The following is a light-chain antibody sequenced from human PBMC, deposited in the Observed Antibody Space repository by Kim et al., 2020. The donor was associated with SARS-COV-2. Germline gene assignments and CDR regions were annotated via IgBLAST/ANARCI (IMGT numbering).Light chain of an antibody. J-gene: IGKJ2*04. Sequence: SASVGDRVTITCRASQSISSYLNWYQQKPGKAPKLLIYAASSLQSGVPSRFSGSGSETDFTLTISSLQPEDFATYYCQQSYSTPSSFGQGTELEI. CDR2: AAS. CDR3: QQSYSTPSS. V-gene: IGKV1-39*01. CDR1: QSISSY.